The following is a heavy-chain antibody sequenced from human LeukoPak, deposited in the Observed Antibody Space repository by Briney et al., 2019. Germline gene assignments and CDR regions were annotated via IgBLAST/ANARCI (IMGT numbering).Heavy chain of an antibody. CDR3: ARDSGPYELLRYDAFDI. D-gene: IGHD2-2*01. CDR2: IIPIFGTA. CDR1: GYTFTSYG. J-gene: IGHJ3*02. Sequence: GASVKVSCKASGYTFTSYGISWVRQAPGQGLEWVGRIIPIFGTANYAQKFQGRVTITTDESTSTAYMELSSLRSEDTAVYYCARDSGPYELLRYDAFDIWGQGTMVTVSS. V-gene: IGHV1-69*05.